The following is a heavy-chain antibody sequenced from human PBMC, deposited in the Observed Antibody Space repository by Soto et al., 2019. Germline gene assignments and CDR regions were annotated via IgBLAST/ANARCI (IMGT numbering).Heavy chain of an antibody. V-gene: IGHV3-11*01. Sequence: PGGSLRLSCAASGFTFSDYYMTWIRQAPGSGLEWVACMSSSTGTISYANSVKGRFTITRDTAQNSLYLQLTSLRAEDTAVYYCARGTNRSKSDLDYWGQGTLVTVSS. J-gene: IGHJ4*02. CDR2: MSSSTGTI. CDR3: ARGTNRSKSDLDY. CDR1: GFTFSDYY.